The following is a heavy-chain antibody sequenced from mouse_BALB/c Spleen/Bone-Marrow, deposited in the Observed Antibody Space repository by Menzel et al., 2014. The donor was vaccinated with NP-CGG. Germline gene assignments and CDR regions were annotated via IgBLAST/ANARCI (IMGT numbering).Heavy chain of an antibody. Sequence: VNVVESGPGLVAPSQSLSIPCTVSGFSLSRYSIHWIRQPPGNGLEWLGMIWGGGSTDYNSALKSRLSISKDNSKSQVFLKMNSLQTDDTAIYYCARNLRDPFAYWGQGTLVTVSA. CDR1: GFSLSRYS. CDR3: ARNLRDPFAY. J-gene: IGHJ3*01. CDR2: IWGGGST. V-gene: IGHV2-6-4*01.